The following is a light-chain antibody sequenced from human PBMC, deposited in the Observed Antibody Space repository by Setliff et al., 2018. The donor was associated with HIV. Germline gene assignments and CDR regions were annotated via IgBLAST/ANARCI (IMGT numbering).Light chain of an antibody. CDR3: QQYYSAPQT. Sequence: DIVMTQSPDSLAVSLGERATINCKSSQSVLYNSNNKNHLAWYQRKPGQPPKLLLYWASTRESGVPDRFSGSGSGTDFTLTISSLQAEDVAVYYCQQYYSAPQTFGGGTKVDIK. CDR2: WAS. CDR1: QSVLYNSNNKNH. J-gene: IGKJ4*01. V-gene: IGKV4-1*01.